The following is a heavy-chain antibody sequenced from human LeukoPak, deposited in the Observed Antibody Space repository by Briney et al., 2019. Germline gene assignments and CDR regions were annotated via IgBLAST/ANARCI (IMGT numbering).Heavy chain of an antibody. V-gene: IGHV1-69*05. Sequence: SVKVSCKASGGTFSSYAISWVRQAPGQGREWMGGIIPIFGTANYAQKFQGRVTITTDESTSTAYMELSSLRSEDTAVYYCAREGIFEDYYDSSGFDYWGQGTLVTVSS. CDR2: IIPIFGTA. CDR3: AREGIFEDYYDSSGFDY. D-gene: IGHD3-22*01. CDR1: GGTFSSYA. J-gene: IGHJ4*02.